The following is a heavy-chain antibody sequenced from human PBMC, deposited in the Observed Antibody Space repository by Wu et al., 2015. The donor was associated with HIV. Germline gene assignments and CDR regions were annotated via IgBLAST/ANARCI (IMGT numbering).Heavy chain of an antibody. CDR2: ISAYNGNT. V-gene: IGHV1-18*01. J-gene: IGHJ4*02. Sequence: QVQLAQSGAEVKKPGASVKVSCKTSGYTFRSYGISWVRQAPGQGLEWMGWISAYNGNTKYAQKLQGRVTMTTDTPTSTAYMELRSLRSDDTAVYYCAGGSFCGRDCYSFCDSWGQGTWSPSPQ. CDR3: AGGSFCGRDCYSFCDS. D-gene: IGHD2-21*01. CDR1: GYTFRSYG.